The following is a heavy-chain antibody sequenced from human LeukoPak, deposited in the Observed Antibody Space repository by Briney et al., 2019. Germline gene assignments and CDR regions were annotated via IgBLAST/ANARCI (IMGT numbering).Heavy chain of an antibody. Sequence: GGSLSLSSAASGFSFSCDAMSWLRQSPGKGLEWVSSISASADDTYYTDSVKGRFTISRDNSRNTLHLHMNSLRADDTAMYYCATDFRDSRTWYYKFHFGGQGTLVTVSS. V-gene: IGHV3-23*01. CDR3: ATDFRDSRTWYYKFHF. CDR2: ISASADDT. D-gene: IGHD2-15*01. J-gene: IGHJ4*02. CDR1: GFSFSCDA.